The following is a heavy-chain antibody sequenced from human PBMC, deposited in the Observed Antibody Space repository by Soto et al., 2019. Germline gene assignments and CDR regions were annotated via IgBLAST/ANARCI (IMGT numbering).Heavy chain of an antibody. CDR1: GGTFSSYA. V-gene: IGHV1-69*06. D-gene: IGHD3-10*01. CDR3: ARGDYYGSGSYYKYYYYYGMDV. CDR2: IIPIFGTA. J-gene: IGHJ6*02. Sequence: QVQLVQSGAEVKKPGSSVKVSCKASGGTFSSYAISWVRQAPGQGLEWMGGIIPIFGTANYAQKFQGRVTITADKSTSTAYMELSSLRSEDTAVYYCARGDYYGSGSYYKYYYYYGMDVWGQGTTVTVSS.